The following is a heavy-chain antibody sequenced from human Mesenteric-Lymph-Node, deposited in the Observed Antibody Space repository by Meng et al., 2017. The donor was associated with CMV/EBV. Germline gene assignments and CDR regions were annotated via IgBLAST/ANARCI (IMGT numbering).Heavy chain of an antibody. CDR1: GYTFTDYF. V-gene: IGHV1-2*02. D-gene: IGHD2-21*01. J-gene: IGHJ4*02. CDR3: ARGGDRSEEDF. CDR2: INPKNGVT. Sequence: ASVKVSCKASGYTFTDYFMHWVRQAPGQGLEWMAWINPKNGVTNYAQKFQGRVTMTRDTSISTAYMEVTRLTSDDTAVYYCARGGDRSEEDFWGQGTLVTVSS.